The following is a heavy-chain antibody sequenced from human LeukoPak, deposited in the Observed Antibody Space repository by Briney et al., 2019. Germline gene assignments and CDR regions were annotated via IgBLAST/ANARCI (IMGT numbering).Heavy chain of an antibody. CDR1: GGSVSSGSYY. D-gene: IGHD3-22*01. CDR2: IYYSGST. CDR3: ARERVPDYYDSSGYDY. V-gene: IGHV4-31*03. J-gene: IGHJ4*02. Sequence: PLETLSLTCTVSGGSVSSGSYYWSWIRQPPGKGLEWIGYIYYSGSTYYNPSPKSRVTISVDTSKNQFSLKLSSVTAADTAVYYCARERVPDYYDSSGYDYWGRGTLVTDSS.